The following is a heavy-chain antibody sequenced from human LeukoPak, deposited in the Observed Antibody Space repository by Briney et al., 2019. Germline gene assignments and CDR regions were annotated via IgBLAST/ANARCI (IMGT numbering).Heavy chain of an antibody. D-gene: IGHD3-3*01. Sequence: SVKVSCKASGGTFSSYAISWVRQAPGQGLEWMGRIIPILGIANYAQKFQGRVTIAADKSTSTGYMELSSWRCEDTAVYYCAAPASDDFWSGYSFDYGGQETRVRVSS. CDR3: AAPASDDFWSGYSFDY. V-gene: IGHV1-69*04. J-gene: IGHJ4*02. CDR1: GGTFSSYA. CDR2: IIPILGIA.